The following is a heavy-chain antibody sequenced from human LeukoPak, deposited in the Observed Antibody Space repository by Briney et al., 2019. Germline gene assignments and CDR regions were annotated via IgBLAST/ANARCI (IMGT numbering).Heavy chain of an antibody. CDR2: IYYSGST. Sequence: SETLSLTRTVSGGSISSSSYYWGWIRQPPGKGLEWIGSIYYSGSTYYNPSLKSRVTISVDTSKNQFSLKLSSVTAADTAVYYCARGLGFGPFDPWGQGTLVTVSS. J-gene: IGHJ5*02. CDR1: GGSISSSSYY. D-gene: IGHD3-10*01. CDR3: ARGLGFGPFDP. V-gene: IGHV4-39*01.